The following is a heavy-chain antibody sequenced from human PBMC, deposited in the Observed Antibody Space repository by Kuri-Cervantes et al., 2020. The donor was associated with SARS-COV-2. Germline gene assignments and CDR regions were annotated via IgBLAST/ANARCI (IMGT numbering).Heavy chain of an antibody. Sequence: SETLTLTCTVSGGSISTSSYYWSWIRQPAGKGLEWIGYIYTSGSTTYNPSLRGRVTISLDPSNNQVSLSLTSTTAADTAVYYCGKVSWLQLWSRYSDSWGQGTLVTVSS. D-gene: IGHD5-24*01. CDR2: IYTSGST. J-gene: IGHJ4*02. CDR3: GKVSWLQLWSRYSDS. CDR1: GGSISTSSYY. V-gene: IGHV4-61*10.